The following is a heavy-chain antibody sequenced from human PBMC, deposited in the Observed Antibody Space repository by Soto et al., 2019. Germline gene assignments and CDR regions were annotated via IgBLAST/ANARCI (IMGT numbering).Heavy chain of an antibody. D-gene: IGHD4-17*01. V-gene: IGHV3-23*01. CDR1: GFTFSSYG. CDR3: ALEWATTVNTLGY. J-gene: IGHJ4*02. CDR2: ISGSGRST. Sequence: EVQLLESGGGLVQPGGSLRLSCAASGFTFSSYGMNWVRQASGKGLEWVSAISGSGRSTYYADSVKGRFTISRDNSKNMLYLQMNSLRAEDTAVYYCALEWATTVNTLGYWGQGTLVTVSS.